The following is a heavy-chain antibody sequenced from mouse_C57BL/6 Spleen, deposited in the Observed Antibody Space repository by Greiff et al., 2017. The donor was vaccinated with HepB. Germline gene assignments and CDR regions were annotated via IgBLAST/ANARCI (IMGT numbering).Heavy chain of an antibody. D-gene: IGHD1-1*01. CDR3: TRVYYYGSSYGYFDV. CDR2: ISSGGDYI. CDR1: GFTFSSYA. J-gene: IGHJ1*03. Sequence: EVQGVESGEGLVKPGGSLKLSCAASGFTFSSYAMSWVRQTPEKRLEWVAYISSGGDYIYYADTVKGRFTISRDNARNTLDLQMSSLKSEDTAMYYCTRVYYYGSSYGYFDVWGTGTTVTVSS. V-gene: IGHV5-9-1*02.